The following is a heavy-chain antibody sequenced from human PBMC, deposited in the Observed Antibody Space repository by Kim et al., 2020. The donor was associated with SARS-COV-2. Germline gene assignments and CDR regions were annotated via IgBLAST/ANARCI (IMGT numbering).Heavy chain of an antibody. Sequence: ASVKVSCKASGYTFTSYGISWVRQAPGQGLEWMGWISAYNGNTNYAQKLQGRVTMTTDTSTSTAYMELRSLRSDDTAVYYCARDNAMVRGVIRYPHPHYWGQGTLVTVSS. CDR2: ISAYNGNT. V-gene: IGHV1-18*04. CDR1: GYTFTSYG. J-gene: IGHJ4*02. D-gene: IGHD3-10*01. CDR3: ARDNAMVRGVIRYPHPHY.